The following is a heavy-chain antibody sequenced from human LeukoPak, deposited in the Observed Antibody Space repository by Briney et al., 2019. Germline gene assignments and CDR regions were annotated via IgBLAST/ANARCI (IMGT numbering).Heavy chain of an antibody. J-gene: IGHJ4*02. V-gene: IGHV1-24*01. CDR3: ARQTTTYYYDSSGYEDY. CDR1: GYTLTELS. Sequence: ASVKVSCKVSGYTLTELSMHWVRQAPGKGLEWMGGFDPEDGETIYAQKFQGRVTMTTDTSTSTAYMELRSLRSDDTAVYYCARQTTTYYYDSSGYEDYWGQGTLVTVSS. CDR2: FDPEDGET. D-gene: IGHD3-22*01.